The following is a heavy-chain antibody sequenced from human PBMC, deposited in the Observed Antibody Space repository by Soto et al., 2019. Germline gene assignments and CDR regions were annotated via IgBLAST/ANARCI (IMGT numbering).Heavy chain of an antibody. D-gene: IGHD6-19*01. CDR3: ARDGYSSGWYVSGHYYYYGMDV. V-gene: IGHV1-69*06. CDR2: IIPIFGTA. Sequence: SVKVSCKASGGTFSSYAISWVRQAPGQGLEWMGGIIPIFGTANYAQKFQGRVTITADKSTSTAYMELSSLRSEDTAVYYCARDGYSSGWYVSGHYYYYGMDVWGQGTTVTVSS. CDR1: GGTFSSYA. J-gene: IGHJ6*02.